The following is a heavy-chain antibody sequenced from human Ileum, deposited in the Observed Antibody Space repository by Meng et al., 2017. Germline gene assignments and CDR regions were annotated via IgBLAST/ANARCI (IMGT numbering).Heavy chain of an antibody. CDR1: GFIFTTYW. CDR3: ARSYGRGSFDV. D-gene: IGHD3-16*01. V-gene: IGHV3-7*01. Sequence: GESLKISCAASGFIFTTYWMSWVRQAPGKGLEWVANIKQDGSEKNYVDSVKGRFTISRDNAKNSVYLQMNSLRAEDTSVYYCARSYGRGSFDVWGQGTMVTVSS. CDR2: IKQDGSEK. J-gene: IGHJ3*01.